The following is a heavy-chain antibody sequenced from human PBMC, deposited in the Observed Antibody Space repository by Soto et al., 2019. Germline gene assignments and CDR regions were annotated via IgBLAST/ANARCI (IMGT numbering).Heavy chain of an antibody. V-gene: IGHV6-1*01. CDR1: GDSVSSNSAT. J-gene: IGHJ5*01. CDR3: ARLIGNSWLDS. Sequence: PSQTLSLTCAISGDSVSSNSATWDWIGQSPSRGLEWLGRTYYRSKWSNDYAVSVKGRIAINPDTSNNQVSLHLNSVTPDDAAVYYCARLIGNSWLDSGGQGTLVTVSS. D-gene: IGHD3-16*01. CDR2: TYYRSKWSN.